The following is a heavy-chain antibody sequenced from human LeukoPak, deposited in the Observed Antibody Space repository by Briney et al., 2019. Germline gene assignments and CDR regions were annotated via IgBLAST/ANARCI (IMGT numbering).Heavy chain of an antibody. D-gene: IGHD3-10*01. V-gene: IGHV1-46*01. Sequence: GASVKVSCKASGYTFTSYYMHWVRRAPGQGLEWMGIINPSGGSTSYAQKFQGRVTMTRDTSTSTVYMELSRLRSDDTAVYYCARDMVRGVRIIDYWGQGTRVTVSS. J-gene: IGHJ4*02. CDR1: GYTFTSYY. CDR3: ARDMVRGVRIIDY. CDR2: INPSGGST.